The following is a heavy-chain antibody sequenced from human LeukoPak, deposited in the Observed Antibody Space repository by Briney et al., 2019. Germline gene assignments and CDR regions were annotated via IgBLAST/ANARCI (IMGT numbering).Heavy chain of an antibody. CDR3: ARSPSGYRFDS. D-gene: IGHD3-22*01. J-gene: IGHJ4*02. CDR2: ISNSGST. Sequence: SETLSLTCAVSGGYFNRGTFFWTWLRQPPGTVLEWIGYISNSGSTNYHPSLKSRVTISPDTSKTQFTLKLTSVTAADTAVYYCARSPSGYRFDSWGQGTLVTVSS. V-gene: IGHV4-61*01. CDR1: GGYFNRGTFF.